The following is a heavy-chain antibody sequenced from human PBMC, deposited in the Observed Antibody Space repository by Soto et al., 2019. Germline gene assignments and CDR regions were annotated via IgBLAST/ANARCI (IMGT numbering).Heavy chain of an antibody. CDR3: ARSIVVVTALDY. D-gene: IGHD2-21*02. CDR2: INAGNGNT. V-gene: IGHV1-3*01. CDR1: GYTFTSYA. Sequence: ASVKVSCKASGYTFTSYAMHWVRQAPGQRLEWMGWINAGNGNTKYSQKFQGRVTITGDTSASTAYMELSSLRSEDTAVYYCARSIVVVTALDYWGQGTLVTVSA. J-gene: IGHJ4*02.